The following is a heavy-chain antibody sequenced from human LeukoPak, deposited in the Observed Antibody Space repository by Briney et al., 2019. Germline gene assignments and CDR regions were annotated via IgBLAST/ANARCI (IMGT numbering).Heavy chain of an antibody. D-gene: IGHD6-19*01. Sequence: SETPSLTCGVSGGSISSYHWNWIRQPPGKGLEWIGYINYSGTTNYNPSLKSRVTISIDTSKNQFSLKLSSVTAADTAVYYCARQSPNSSGWYDFDYWGQGTLVTDSS. J-gene: IGHJ4*02. CDR3: ARQSPNSSGWYDFDY. V-gene: IGHV4-59*08. CDR1: GGSISSYH. CDR2: INYSGTT.